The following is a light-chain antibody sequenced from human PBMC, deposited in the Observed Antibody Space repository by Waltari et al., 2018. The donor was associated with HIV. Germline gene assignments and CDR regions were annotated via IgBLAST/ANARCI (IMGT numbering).Light chain of an antibody. Sequence: QSVLTQPPSVSAAPGQKVTISCSGSSSNIGNDYVSWYQHVPGAAPKLVIYGNNKRPSGIPDRFPGFNPGTSATLGITGLQTGDEADYYCGTWERSLGGGVFGGGTKLTVL. CDR1: SSNIGNDY. CDR2: GNN. V-gene: IGLV1-51*01. CDR3: GTWERSLGGGV. J-gene: IGLJ3*02.